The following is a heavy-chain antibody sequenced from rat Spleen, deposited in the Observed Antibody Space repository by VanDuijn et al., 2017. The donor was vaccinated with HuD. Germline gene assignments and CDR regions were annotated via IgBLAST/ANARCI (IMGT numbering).Heavy chain of an antibody. Sequence: EVQLVESGGGLVQPGRSLKLSCVASGFTFYNYDMAWVRQAPTKGLEWVASISTYGGDTYYRDSVRGRFTISRDNAKSTLYLQVDSLRSEDKATYYCARHGYYDGYYPYFDYWGQGVMVTVSS. CDR3: ARHGYYDGYYPYFDY. CDR2: ISTYGGDT. D-gene: IGHD1-12*03. CDR1: GFTFYNYD. V-gene: IGHV5-25*01. J-gene: IGHJ2*01.